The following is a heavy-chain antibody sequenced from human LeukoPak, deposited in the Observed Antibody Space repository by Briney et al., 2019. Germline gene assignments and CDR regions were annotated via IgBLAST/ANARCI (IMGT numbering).Heavy chain of an antibody. Sequence: GGSLRLSCAASGFTFSNYGMHWVRQAPGKGLEWAAVIWYDGSNQYYGDSVKGRFIISRVNSKNTLYLQMNNLRAEDTAVYYCARGAGGYSYGYPYFDYWGPGTLVTVSS. CDR3: ARGAGGYSYGYPYFDY. CDR2: IWYDGSNQ. D-gene: IGHD5-18*01. V-gene: IGHV3-33*01. J-gene: IGHJ4*02. CDR1: GFTFSNYG.